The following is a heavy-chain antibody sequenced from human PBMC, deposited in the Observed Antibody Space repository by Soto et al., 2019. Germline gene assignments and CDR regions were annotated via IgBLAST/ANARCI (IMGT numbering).Heavy chain of an antibody. Sequence: PGGSLRLSCAASGFTFSSYGMHWVRQAPGKGLEWVAVISYDGSNKYYADSVKGRFTISRDNSKNTLYLQMNSLRAEDTAVYYCAKRTSSRPNYYYGMDVWGQGTTVTVSS. CDR1: GFTFSSYG. CDR2: ISYDGSNK. V-gene: IGHV3-30*18. D-gene: IGHD6-6*01. J-gene: IGHJ6*02. CDR3: AKRTSSRPNYYYGMDV.